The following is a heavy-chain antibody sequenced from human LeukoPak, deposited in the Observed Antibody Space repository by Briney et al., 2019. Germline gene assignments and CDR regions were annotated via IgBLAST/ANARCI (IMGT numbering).Heavy chain of an antibody. CDR1: GFTFSSYA. V-gene: IGHV3-23*01. CDR3: AKTPITMVRGEGYYFDY. J-gene: IGHJ4*02. Sequence: GGSLRLSCAASGFTFSSYAMSWVRQAPGKGLEWVSAISGSGGSTYYADSVKGRFTISRDNSKNTLYLQMNSLRAEATAVYYCAKTPITMVRGEGYYFDYWGQGTLVTVSS. D-gene: IGHD3-10*01. CDR2: ISGSGGST.